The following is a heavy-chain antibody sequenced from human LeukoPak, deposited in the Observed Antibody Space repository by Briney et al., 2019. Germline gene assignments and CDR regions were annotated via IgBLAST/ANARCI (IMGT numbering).Heavy chain of an antibody. V-gene: IGHV1-2*02. D-gene: IGHD4-17*01. CDR2: INPNSGGT. Sequence: ASVKVSCKASGYTFTSYYMHWVRQAPGQGLEWMGWINPNSGGTNYAQKLQGRVTMTTDTSTSTAYMELRSLRSDDTAVYYCARGFQTTDYGDDGGNAFDIWGQGTMVTVSS. CDR1: GYTFTSYY. CDR3: ARGFQTTDYGDDGGNAFDI. J-gene: IGHJ3*02.